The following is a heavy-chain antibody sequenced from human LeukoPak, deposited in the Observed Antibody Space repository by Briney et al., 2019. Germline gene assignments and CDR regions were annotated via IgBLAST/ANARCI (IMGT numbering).Heavy chain of an antibody. CDR1: GGSVSTSDYY. Sequence: PSETLSLTCTVSGGSVSTSDYYWGWIRQSPVKGLEWIGDVFYTGKTNYNPSLRGRATISMDTSKDQFSLKLTYVTAADSAVYYCAKVFDSWGQGTLVTVSS. CDR3: AKVFDS. J-gene: IGHJ4*02. CDR2: VFYTGKT. V-gene: IGHV4-39*07.